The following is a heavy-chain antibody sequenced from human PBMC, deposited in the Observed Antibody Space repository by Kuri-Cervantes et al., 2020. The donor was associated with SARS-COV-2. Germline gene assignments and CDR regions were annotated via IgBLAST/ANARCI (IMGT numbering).Heavy chain of an antibody. J-gene: IGHJ6*03. D-gene: IGHD1-7*01. V-gene: IGHV3-38-3*01. Sequence: GGSLRLSCAASGFTVSSNEMSWVRQAPGKGLEWVSSISGGSTYYADSRKGRFTISRDNSKNTLHLQMNSLKTEDTAVYYCTTDLRWRPELYYYYYMDVWGKGTTVTVSS. CDR2: ISGGST. CDR3: TTDLRWRPELYYYYYMDV. CDR1: GFTVSSNE.